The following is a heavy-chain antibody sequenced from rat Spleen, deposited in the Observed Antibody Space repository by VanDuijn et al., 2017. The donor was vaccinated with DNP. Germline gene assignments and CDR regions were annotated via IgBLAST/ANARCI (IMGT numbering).Heavy chain of an antibody. Sequence: QVQLKESGPGLMQPSQTLSLTCTVSEFSLTDYSVHWVRQPPGKGLEGMGRIRSDGSTNSNPALKSRLSINRDTSKSQVFLKMNSLQTEDIATYYCARGNYGGYDYWGQGVMVTVSS. V-gene: IGHV2-19*01. CDR3: ARGNYGGYDY. CDR1: EFSLTDYS. CDR2: IRSDGST. J-gene: IGHJ2*01. D-gene: IGHD1-11*01.